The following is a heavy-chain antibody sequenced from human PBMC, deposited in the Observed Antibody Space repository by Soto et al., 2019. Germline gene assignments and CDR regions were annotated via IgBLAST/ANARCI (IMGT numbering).Heavy chain of an antibody. V-gene: IGHV4-39*01. D-gene: IGHD1-1*01. Sequence: PSETLSLTCSVSSGSINVTNYYWGWIRQPPGKGLEWIGAFYNSGSTYYNPSLKSRVTISVDTSKNRFSLKSTSVTAADTGVYYCAKSTTPPGPHYYYYYGLDLWGQGTTVTVSS. J-gene: IGHJ6*02. CDR1: SGSINVTNYY. CDR3: AKSTTPPGPHYYYYYGLDL. CDR2: FYNSGST.